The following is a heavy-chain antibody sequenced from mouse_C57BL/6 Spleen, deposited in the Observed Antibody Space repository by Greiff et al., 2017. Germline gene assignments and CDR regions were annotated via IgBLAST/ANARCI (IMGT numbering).Heavy chain of an antibody. CDR2: IAPNSGGT. CDR1: GYTFTRYW. Sequence: VQLQQSGAELVKPGASVKLSCKASGYTFTRYWLHWVKQRPGRGLEWIGRIAPNSGGTTYNEKFKSKATLTVDNPSITAYMQLSSLTSEDSAVYYCARQFYYYGSDYFDDWGQGTTLTVSS. V-gene: IGHV1-72*01. D-gene: IGHD1-1*01. J-gene: IGHJ2*01. CDR3: ARQFYYYGSDYFDD.